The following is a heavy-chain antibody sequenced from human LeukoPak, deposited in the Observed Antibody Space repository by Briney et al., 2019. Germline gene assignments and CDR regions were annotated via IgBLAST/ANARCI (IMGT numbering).Heavy chain of an antibody. CDR2: ISYDGSNK. D-gene: IGHD3-3*01. CDR1: GFTFSSYG. J-gene: IGHJ6*02. V-gene: IGHV3-30*03. Sequence: PGGSLRLSCAASGFTFSSYGMHWVRQAPGKGLEWVAVISYDGSNKYYADSVKGRFTISRDNSKNTLYLQMNSLRAEDTAVYYCASIPYYDFWSGYYPANYYYYYGMDVWGQGTTVTVSS. CDR3: ASIPYYDFWSGYYPANYYYYYGMDV.